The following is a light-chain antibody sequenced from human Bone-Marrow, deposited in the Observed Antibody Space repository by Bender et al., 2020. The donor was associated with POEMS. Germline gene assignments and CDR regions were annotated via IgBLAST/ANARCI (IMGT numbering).Light chain of an antibody. CDR1: SSNIGAHA. CDR2: GNG. V-gene: IGLV1-44*01. J-gene: IGLJ3*02. Sequence: QSVLTQPPSASGTPGQRVTISCSGGSSNIGAHAVNWYQQSVGTAPKLLIYGNGNRPSEVPDRFSGSRSGTSASLAISGLQSEDEADYYCAVWDDSLNGWVFGGGTKLTVL. CDR3: AVWDDSLNGWV.